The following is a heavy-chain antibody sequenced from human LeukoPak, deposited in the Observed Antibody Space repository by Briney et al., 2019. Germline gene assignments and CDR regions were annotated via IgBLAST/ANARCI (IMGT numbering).Heavy chain of an antibody. J-gene: IGHJ4*02. CDR1: GDTIVSSNW. CDR3: AKWAVGDSSGYYYGY. Sequence: PSGTLPLTCAVSGDTIVSSNWWTWVRQPPGKGLEWIGEIYHSGNTNYNPSLKSRVTMSVDKSKNQFALILSSVTAADTAVYYCAKWAVGDSSGYYYGYWGQGTLVTVSS. V-gene: IGHV4-4*02. D-gene: IGHD3-22*01. CDR2: IYHSGNT.